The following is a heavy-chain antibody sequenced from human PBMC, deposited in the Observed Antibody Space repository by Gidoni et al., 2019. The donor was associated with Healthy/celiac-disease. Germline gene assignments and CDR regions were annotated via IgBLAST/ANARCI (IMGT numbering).Heavy chain of an antibody. D-gene: IGHD1-20*01. Sequence: QAQLQQWGAVLLQPSETLPLACAVYGVAFSGYYWSWIRQTPGKRLEWIGEINHSGRTNYNPSLKSRVTISVETSKNQFSLKLSSVTAADTAVYYCARVYNSGPTWYFDLWGRGTLVTVSS. J-gene: IGHJ2*01. CDR1: GVAFSGYY. CDR2: INHSGRT. CDR3: ARVYNSGPTWYFDL. V-gene: IGHV4-34*01.